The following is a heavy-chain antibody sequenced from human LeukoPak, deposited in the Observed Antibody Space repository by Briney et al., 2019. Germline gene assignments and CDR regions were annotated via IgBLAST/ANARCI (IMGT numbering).Heavy chain of an antibody. V-gene: IGHV4-59*12. CDR3: ARRLGAARLDP. J-gene: IGHJ5*02. CDR1: GGSISGYY. CDR2: VSDIGRT. D-gene: IGHD6-6*01. Sequence: PSETLSLTCTVSGGSISGYYWSWIRQPPGEGLEWIGYVSDIGRTNYNPSRKSRVTISVDRSKNQFSLKLSSVTAADTAVYYCARRLGAARLDPWGQGTLVTVSS.